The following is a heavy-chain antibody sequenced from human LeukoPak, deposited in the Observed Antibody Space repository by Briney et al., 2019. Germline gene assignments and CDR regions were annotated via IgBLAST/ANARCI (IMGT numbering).Heavy chain of an antibody. CDR3: ARGVMGYYDILTGYYDY. J-gene: IGHJ4*02. D-gene: IGHD3-9*01. CDR2: IYTSGST. Sequence: PSETLSLTCTVSGGSISSGSYYWSWIRQPAGKGLEWIGRIYTSGSTNYNPSLKSRVTISVDTSKNQFSLKLSSVTAADTAVYYCARGVMGYYDILTGYYDYWGQGTLVTVSS. CDR1: GGSISSGSYY. V-gene: IGHV4-61*02.